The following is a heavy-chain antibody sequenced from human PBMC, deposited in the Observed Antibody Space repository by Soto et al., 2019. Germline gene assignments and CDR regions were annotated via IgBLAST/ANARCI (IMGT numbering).Heavy chain of an antibody. V-gene: IGHV2-5*02. J-gene: IGHJ4*02. CDR3: ALATAERWLQFWYYFDY. CDR1: GFSLSTSGVG. Sequence: QITLKESGPTLVKPTQTLTLTCTFSGFSLSTSGVGVGWIRQPPGKALEWLALIYWDDDKRYSPSLKSRLTITKDTSKNQVVLTMTNMDPVDTATYYCALATAERWLQFWYYFDYWGQGTLVTVSS. D-gene: IGHD5-12*01. CDR2: IYWDDDK.